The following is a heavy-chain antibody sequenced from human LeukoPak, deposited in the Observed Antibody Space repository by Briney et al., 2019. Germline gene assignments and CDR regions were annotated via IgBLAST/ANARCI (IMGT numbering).Heavy chain of an antibody. V-gene: IGHV1-2*02. CDR2: INPNSGGT. CDR1: GYTFTGYY. D-gene: IGHD6-6*01. J-gene: IGHJ6*04. CDR3: ARTTYSSSSTVVDV. Sequence: ASVKVSCKASGYTFTGYYMHWVRQAPGQGLEWMGWINPNSGGTNYAQKFQGRVTMTRDTSISTAYMELGRLRSDDTAVYYCARTTYSSSSTVVDVWGKGTTVTVSS.